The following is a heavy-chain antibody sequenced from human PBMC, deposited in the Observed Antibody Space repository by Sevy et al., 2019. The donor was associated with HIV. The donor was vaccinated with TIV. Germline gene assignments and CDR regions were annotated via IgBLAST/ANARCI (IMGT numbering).Heavy chain of an antibody. CDR3: ARDIDSSGYSYAFDL. Sequence: QLGGPLRLSCKASRFIFSNYEMNWVRQAPGKGLEWVSYISPSGHAIYYADSVKGRFTVSRDNAKNSLYLQMNSLRGDDTALYYCARDIDSSGYSYAFDLWGQGTMVTVSS. V-gene: IGHV3-48*03. CDR2: ISPSGHAI. J-gene: IGHJ3*01. CDR1: RFIFSNYE. D-gene: IGHD3-22*01.